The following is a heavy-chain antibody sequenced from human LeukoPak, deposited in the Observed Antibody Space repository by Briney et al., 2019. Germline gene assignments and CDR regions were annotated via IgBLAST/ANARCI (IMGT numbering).Heavy chain of an antibody. V-gene: IGHV1-3*01. CDR1: GYTFTIYT. CDR2: INAGNGNR. D-gene: IGHD6-13*01. J-gene: IGHJ3*02. Sequence: GASVKVSCKASGYTFTIYTIHWVRQAPGQRPEWMGWINAGNGNRRYSEKFQGRVTITRDTSASTANMELSSPRSEDTAVYYCARTTRSWYEDNDAFDIWGQGTTVTVSS. CDR3: ARTTRSWYEDNDAFDI.